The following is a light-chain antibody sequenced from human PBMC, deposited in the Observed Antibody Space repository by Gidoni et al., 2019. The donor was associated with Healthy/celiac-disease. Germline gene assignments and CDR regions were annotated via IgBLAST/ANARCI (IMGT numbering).Light chain of an antibody. CDR3: QQRSNWPPMYT. CDR2: DAS. J-gene: IGKJ2*01. CDR1: QSVSSY. V-gene: IGKV3-11*01. Sequence: IVLTQSPATLSLSPGERATLSCMASQSVSSYLAWYQQKPGQAPRLLIYDASNRATGIPARFSGSGSGTDFTLTISSLEPEDFAVYYCQQRSNWPPMYTFXXXTKLEIK.